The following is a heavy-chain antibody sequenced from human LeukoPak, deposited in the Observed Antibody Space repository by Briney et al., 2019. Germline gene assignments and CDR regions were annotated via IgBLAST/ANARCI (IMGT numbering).Heavy chain of an antibody. CDR2: ISGSGGST. Sequence: GGSLRLSCAASGFTFSSYAMSWVRQAPGKGLEWVSAISGSGGSTYYADSVKGRFTISRDNSKNTLYLQMNSLRAEDTAVYYCAKDPSMAVAGTINVHWGQGTLVTVPS. CDR1: GFTFSSYA. J-gene: IGHJ4*02. V-gene: IGHV3-23*01. CDR3: AKDPSMAVAGTINVH. D-gene: IGHD6-19*01.